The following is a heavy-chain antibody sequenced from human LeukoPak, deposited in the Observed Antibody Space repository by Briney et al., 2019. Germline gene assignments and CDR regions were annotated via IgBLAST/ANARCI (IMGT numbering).Heavy chain of an antibody. CDR2: IYTSGST. V-gene: IGHV4-61*02. J-gene: IGHJ5*02. D-gene: IGHD6-6*01. Sequence: SETLSLTCTVSGGSISSGSYYWSWIRQPAGKGLEWIGRIYTSGSTNYNPSLKSRVTISVDTSKNQFSLKLSSVTAADTAVYYCARGLSQRVSSSSEGFDPWGQGTLVTVSS. CDR3: ARGLSQRVSSSSEGFDP. CDR1: GGSISSGSYY.